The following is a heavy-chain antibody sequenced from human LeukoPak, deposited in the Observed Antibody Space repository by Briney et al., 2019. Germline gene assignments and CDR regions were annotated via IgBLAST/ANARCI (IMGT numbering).Heavy chain of an antibody. D-gene: IGHD3-10*01. CDR1: GGSFSGYY. CDR3: ARESLWFGRIDY. CDR2: INHSGST. J-gene: IGHJ4*02. Sequence: SETLSLTCAVYGGSFSGYYWSWIRQPPGKGLEWIGEINHSGSTNYNPSLKSRVTISVDTSKNQFSLKLSSVTAADTAVYYCARESLWFGRIDYWGQGTLVTVSS. V-gene: IGHV4-34*01.